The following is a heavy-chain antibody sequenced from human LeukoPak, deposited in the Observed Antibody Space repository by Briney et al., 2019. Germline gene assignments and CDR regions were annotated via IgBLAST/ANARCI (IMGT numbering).Heavy chain of an antibody. D-gene: IGHD3-10*01. CDR1: GGSLSSDNYY. CDR2: VYTTGST. J-gene: IGHJ6*03. CDR3: ARASYGSGSYYEDYFYYMDV. V-gene: IGHV4-61*02. Sequence: SQTLSFTCSVSGGSLSSDNYYWNWIRQPAGKGLEWIGRVYTTGSTNYNPSLKSRVTISVDTSKNQFSLKVSSVTAADTAVYYCARASYGSGSYYEDYFYYMDVWGKGTTVTISS.